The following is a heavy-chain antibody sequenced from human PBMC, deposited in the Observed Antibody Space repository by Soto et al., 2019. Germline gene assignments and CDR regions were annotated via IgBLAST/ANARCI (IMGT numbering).Heavy chain of an antibody. J-gene: IGHJ4*02. CDR2: INDSGST. Sequence: SETLSLTCAVYGGSFSGYYWSWIRQPPGKGLEWIGEINDSGSTNYNPSLKRRVTISVDTSNNQFSLKLSCVTGADTAVYYCARGHPGSSTFDYWGQGTLVTVSS. V-gene: IGHV4-34*01. D-gene: IGHD2-15*01. CDR1: GGSFSGYY. CDR3: ARGHPGSSTFDY.